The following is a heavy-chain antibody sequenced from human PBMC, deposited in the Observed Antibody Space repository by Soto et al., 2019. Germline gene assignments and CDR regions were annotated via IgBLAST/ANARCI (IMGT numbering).Heavy chain of an antibody. D-gene: IGHD3-9*01. Sequence: EVQLVESGGGLVQPGGSLRLSCTASGFSFETYWMSWVRQAPGKGLEWVATIRQDGSEKHYVNSVRGRFIISRDNAEMSLSLQMNSLRFEDATVYYCVRGCGRPICPYFFDYWGQGALVTVSS. CDR2: IRQDGSEK. CDR3: VRGCGRPICPYFFDY. CDR1: GFSFETYW. J-gene: IGHJ4*02. V-gene: IGHV3-7*01.